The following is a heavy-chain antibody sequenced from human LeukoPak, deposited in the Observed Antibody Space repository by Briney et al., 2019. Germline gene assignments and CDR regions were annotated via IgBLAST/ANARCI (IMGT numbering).Heavy chain of an antibody. CDR3: AKGSGPGFGELLVDY. V-gene: IGHV3-23*01. J-gene: IGHJ4*01. D-gene: IGHD3-10*01. Sequence: GGSLRLSCAASGFTFSSYAMSSVRQAPGKGPEWVSSIIGSCGSNTYDAPMKGRFTTTRDNSKTTLYQQMNSLRTEDTAVYYCAKGSGPGFGELLVDYWGQGTLVTVSS. CDR1: GFTFSSYA. CDR2: IIGSCGSN.